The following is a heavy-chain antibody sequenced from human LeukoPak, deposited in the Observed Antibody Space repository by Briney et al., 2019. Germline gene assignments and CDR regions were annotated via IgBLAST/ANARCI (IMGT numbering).Heavy chain of an antibody. Sequence: SETLSLTCNVSGGSISSYYWSWLRQPPGKGLEWIGYIYYSGSTNYNPSLKSRVTTSVDTSKNQFSLKLTSVTAADTAVYYCTRNAGSVGASYDYWGQGTLVTVSS. CDR2: IYYSGST. CDR1: GGSISSYY. V-gene: IGHV4-59*08. J-gene: IGHJ4*02. D-gene: IGHD2-15*01. CDR3: TRNAGSVGASYDY.